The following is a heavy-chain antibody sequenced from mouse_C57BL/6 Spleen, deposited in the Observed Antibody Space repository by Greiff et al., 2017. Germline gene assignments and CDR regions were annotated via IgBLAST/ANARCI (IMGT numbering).Heavy chain of an antibody. CDR3: ARGDYGRDYYAMDY. CDR2: IYPRSGNT. Sequence: QVQLKPSGAELARPGASVKLSCKASGYTFTSYGISWVKQRPGQGLEWIGEIYPRSGNTYYNEKFKGKATLTADKSSSTAYMELRSLTSEDSAVYFCARGDYGRDYYAMDYWGQGTSVTVSS. V-gene: IGHV1-81*01. CDR1: GYTFTSYG. J-gene: IGHJ4*01. D-gene: IGHD1-1*01.